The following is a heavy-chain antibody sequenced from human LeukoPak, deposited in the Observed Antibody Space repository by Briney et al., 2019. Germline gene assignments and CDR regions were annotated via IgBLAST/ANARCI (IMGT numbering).Heavy chain of an antibody. CDR1: GYTFTGYY. D-gene: IGHD3-22*01. CDR2: INPNSGGT. CDR3: ARDERYDSSGYPFDY. Sequence: ASVKVSCKASGYTFTGYYMHWVRQAPGQGLEWMGWINPNSGGTNYAQKFQDRVTMTTDTSISTAYMELSRLRSDDTAVYYCARDERYDSSGYPFDYWGQGTLVTVSS. V-gene: IGHV1-2*02. J-gene: IGHJ4*02.